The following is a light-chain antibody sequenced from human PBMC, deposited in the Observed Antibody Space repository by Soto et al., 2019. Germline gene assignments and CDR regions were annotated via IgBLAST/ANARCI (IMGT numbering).Light chain of an antibody. CDR2: GAS. V-gene: IGKV3-11*01. CDR3: QQRSNWPPT. J-gene: IGKJ5*01. Sequence: EIMMTQSPATLSVSPGERATLSCRASQSVSSNLAWYQQKPGQAPRLLVYGASNRATGIPARFSGSGSGTDFTLTISSLEPEDFAVYYCQQRSNWPPTFGQGTRLEI. CDR1: QSVSSN.